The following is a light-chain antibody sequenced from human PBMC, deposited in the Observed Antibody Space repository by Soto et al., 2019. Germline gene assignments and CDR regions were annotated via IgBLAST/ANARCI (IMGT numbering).Light chain of an antibody. CDR2: GAS. CDR1: QSISSNY. CDR3: QQYVSWT. J-gene: IGKJ1*01. V-gene: IGKV3-20*01. Sequence: EIVLTQSPGTLSVSPGERATLSCRARQSISSNYLAWYQQKPGQDPRILIYGASSRATGIPDRFSGSGSGTDFTLTISRLEPEDSAIYYCQQYVSWTFGQGTKVEIK.